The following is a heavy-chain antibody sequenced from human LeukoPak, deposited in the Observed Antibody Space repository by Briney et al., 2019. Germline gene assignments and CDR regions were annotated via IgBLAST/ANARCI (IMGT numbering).Heavy chain of an antibody. Sequence: ETLSLTCTVSGGSISSYYWSWIRQPPGKGLEWIGYIYYSGSTNYNPPLKSRVTISVDTSKNQFSLKLSSVTAADTAVYYCAGNYGSGSYYNEDYWGQGTLVTVSS. CDR2: IYYSGST. CDR1: GGSISSYY. V-gene: IGHV4-59*01. D-gene: IGHD3-10*01. CDR3: AGNYGSGSYYNEDY. J-gene: IGHJ4*02.